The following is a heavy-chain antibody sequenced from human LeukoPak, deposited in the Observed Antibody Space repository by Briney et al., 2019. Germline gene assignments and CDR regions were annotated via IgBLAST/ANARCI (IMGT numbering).Heavy chain of an antibody. CDR2: IYSGGST. V-gene: IGHV3-53*01. CDR3: ARDWYDSSGYYEDY. Sequence: GGSLRLSCAASGFTVSSNYMSWVRQAPGKGLEWVSVIYSGGSTYYADSVKGRFTISRDNSKNTLYLQMNSLRAEDTAVYYCARDWYDSSGYYEDYWGQGTLVTVSS. J-gene: IGHJ4*02. D-gene: IGHD3-22*01. CDR1: GFTVSSNY.